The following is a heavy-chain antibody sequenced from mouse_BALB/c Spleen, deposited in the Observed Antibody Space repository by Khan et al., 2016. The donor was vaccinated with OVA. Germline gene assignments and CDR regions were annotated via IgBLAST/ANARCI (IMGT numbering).Heavy chain of an antibody. CDR3: ASGSGFAY. V-gene: IGHV1S137*01. J-gene: IGHJ3*01. Sequence: QVQLQQSGAELVRPGVSVKISCKGSGYTFTDYPMHWVKQSHAKSLEWIGVISTYYGDASYNQKFKGKATMTVDTSSSTAYMELARLTSEDSTIYYCASGSGFAYWGQGTLVTVSA. CDR2: ISTYYGDA. CDR1: GYTFTDYP.